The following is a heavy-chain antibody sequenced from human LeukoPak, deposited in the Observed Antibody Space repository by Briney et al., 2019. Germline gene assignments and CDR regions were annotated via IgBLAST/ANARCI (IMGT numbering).Heavy chain of an antibody. D-gene: IGHD1-1*01. V-gene: IGHV3-7*04. CDR2: IKQDGSEK. J-gene: IGHJ4*02. Sequence: PGESLRLSCVASGFTFTSFWMSWVRQAPGRGLEWVANIKQDGSEKHYVDSVKGRFTISRDNARNSLYLQMNSLRAEDTAVYYCARGGTSHQRRDLFDYWGQGALVTVSS. CDR3: ARGGTSHQRRDLFDY. CDR1: GFTFTSFW.